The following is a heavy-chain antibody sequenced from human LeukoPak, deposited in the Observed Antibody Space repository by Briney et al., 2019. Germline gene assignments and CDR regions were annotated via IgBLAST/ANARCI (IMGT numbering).Heavy chain of an antibody. CDR1: GFTFSSYG. Sequence: PGRSLRLSCAASGFTFSSYGMHWVRQAPGKGLEWVAVIWYDGSNKYYADSVKGRFTISRDNSKNTLYLQMNSLRAEDTAVYYCARDRYYDSSGYYPGHWGQGTLVTVSS. D-gene: IGHD3-22*01. CDR2: IWYDGSNK. J-gene: IGHJ4*02. CDR3: ARDRYYDSSGYYPGH. V-gene: IGHV3-33*01.